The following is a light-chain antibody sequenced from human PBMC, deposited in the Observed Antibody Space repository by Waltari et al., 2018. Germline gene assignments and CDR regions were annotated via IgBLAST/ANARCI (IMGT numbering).Light chain of an antibody. CDR2: GTS. CDR1: QSVRST. CDR3: QQYDYWPWT. J-gene: IGKJ1*01. Sequence: IVMTQSPATLSLSPGESATLSCRASQSVRSTFAWFQQKPCQPPRLLIYGTSTRATGIPARFTGSGSGTEFSLTISSLQPEDFATYYCQQYDYWPWTFGQGTRVETK. V-gene: IGKV3D-15*01.